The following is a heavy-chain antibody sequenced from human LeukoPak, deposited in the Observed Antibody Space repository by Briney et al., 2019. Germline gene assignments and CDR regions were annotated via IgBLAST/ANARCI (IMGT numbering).Heavy chain of an antibody. CDR1: GYSFNNYC. Sequence: GESLTISCKGSGYSFNNYCIARVRHIPGKGLEFMGIIYPCDSETTYSPSFQGQVNISAAKSISTAFLHWSSLKASDTAIDYCANLARDCYEKFDFWGQGTQVTVSS. CDR3: ANLARDCYEKFDF. D-gene: IGHD2-21*01. J-gene: IGHJ4*02. V-gene: IGHV5-51*01. CDR2: IYPCDSET.